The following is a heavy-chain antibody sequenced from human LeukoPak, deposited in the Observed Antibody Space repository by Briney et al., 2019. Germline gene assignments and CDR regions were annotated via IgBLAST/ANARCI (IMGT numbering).Heavy chain of an antibody. CDR3: ARRGGHSWDVGNWFDP. V-gene: IGHV4-39*01. Sequence: PSETLSLTCSVSGESIRSTTFWGWIRQSPGMGLEWIASTSHAGISYYNSSLSSRVTVSADSSKNQFSLRLSSVTAADTAVYYCARRGGHSWDVGNWFDPWGQGTPVTVSS. D-gene: IGHD6-13*01. CDR1: GESIRSTTF. CDR2: TSHAGIS. J-gene: IGHJ5*02.